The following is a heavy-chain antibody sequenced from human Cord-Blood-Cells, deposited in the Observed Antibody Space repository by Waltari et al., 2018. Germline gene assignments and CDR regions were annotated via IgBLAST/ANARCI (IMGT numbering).Heavy chain of an antibody. J-gene: IGHJ3*02. V-gene: IGHV3-23*01. Sequence: EVQLLESGGGLVQPGGSLGLSCAASGFPFSSYAMSWVRQAPGKGLEWVSAISGSGGSTYYADSVKGRFTISRDNSKNTLYLQMNSLRAEDTAVYYCAKEIAARRGAFDIWGQGTMVTVSS. D-gene: IGHD6-6*01. CDR1: GFPFSSYA. CDR3: AKEIAARRGAFDI. CDR2: ISGSGGST.